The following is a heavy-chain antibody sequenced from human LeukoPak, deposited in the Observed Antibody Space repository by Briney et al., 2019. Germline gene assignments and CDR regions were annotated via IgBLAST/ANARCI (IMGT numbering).Heavy chain of an antibody. J-gene: IGHJ3*02. V-gene: IGHV4-34*01. CDR2: INHSGST. CDR1: GGSFSGYY. D-gene: IGHD4-11*01. CDR3: AIEGDYSGAFDI. Sequence: SETLSLTCALYGGSFSGYYWRWIRQPPGKGLEWIGEINHSGSTNYNPSLKRRVTISVDTSKNQFSLKLSSVTAADTAVYYCAIEGDYSGAFDIWGQGTMVTVSS.